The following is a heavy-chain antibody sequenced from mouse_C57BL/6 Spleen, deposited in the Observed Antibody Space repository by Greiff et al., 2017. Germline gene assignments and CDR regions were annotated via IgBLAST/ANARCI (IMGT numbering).Heavy chain of an antibody. CDR2: ISDGGSYT. CDR3: ARRGYYGSILSYYAMDY. J-gene: IGHJ4*01. Sequence: EVHLVESGGGLVKPGGSLKLSCAASGFTFSSYAMSWVRQTPEKRLEWVATISDGGSYTYYPDNVKGRFTISRDNAKNNLYLQMSHLKSEDTAMYYCARRGYYGSILSYYAMDYWGQGTSVTVSS. V-gene: IGHV5-4*01. CDR1: GFTFSSYA. D-gene: IGHD1-1*01.